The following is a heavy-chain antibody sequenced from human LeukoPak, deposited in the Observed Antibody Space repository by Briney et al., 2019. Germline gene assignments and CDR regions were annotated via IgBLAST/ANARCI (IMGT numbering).Heavy chain of an antibody. D-gene: IGHD1-26*01. CDR2: TIPIFGTA. CDR3: AREGPGVGARGLDY. Sequence: SVKVSCKASEGTFSSYAISWVRQAPGQGLEWMGGTIPIFGTANYAQKFQGRVTITTDESTSTAYMELSSLRSEDTAVYYCAREGPGVGARGLDYWGQGTLVTVSS. J-gene: IGHJ4*02. V-gene: IGHV1-69*05. CDR1: EGTFSSYA.